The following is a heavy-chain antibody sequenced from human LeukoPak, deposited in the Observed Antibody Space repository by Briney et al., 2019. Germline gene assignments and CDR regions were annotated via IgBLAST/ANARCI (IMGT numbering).Heavy chain of an antibody. D-gene: IGHD3-3*01. CDR3: AKGALRFLEWSPPPNWFDP. Sequence: GGSLRLSCAASGFTFSSYGMHGVRQAPGKGLEWVAFIRYDGSKKYYADSVKGRFTISRDNSKNTLYLQMNSLRAEDTAVYSCAKGALRFLEWSPPPNWFDPWGQGTLVTVSS. V-gene: IGHV3-30*02. J-gene: IGHJ5*02. CDR1: GFTFSSYG. CDR2: IRYDGSKK.